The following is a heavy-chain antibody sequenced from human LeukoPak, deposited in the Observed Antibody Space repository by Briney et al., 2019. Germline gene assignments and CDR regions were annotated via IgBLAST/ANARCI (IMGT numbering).Heavy chain of an antibody. Sequence: GASVKVSCKASGGTFSSYAISWVRQAPGQGLEWMGGIIPIFNTADYAQKFQGRVTITADESTSTAYMELSSLRSEDTAVYYCARDQAIMVRGLYYFDYWGPGTRVTVSS. CDR1: GGTFSSYA. CDR2: IIPIFNTA. CDR3: ARDQAIMVRGLYYFDY. D-gene: IGHD3-10*01. V-gene: IGHV1-69*13. J-gene: IGHJ4*02.